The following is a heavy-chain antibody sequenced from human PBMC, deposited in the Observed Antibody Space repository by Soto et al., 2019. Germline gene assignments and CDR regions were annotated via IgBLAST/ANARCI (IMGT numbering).Heavy chain of an antibody. J-gene: IGHJ5*02. V-gene: IGHV4-31*03. Sequence: SETLSLTCTVSGGSISSGGYYWSWIRHHPGKGLEWIGYIYYSGSTYYNPSLKSRVTISVDTSKNQFSLKLSSVTAADTAVYYCARVSRGAALWFDPWGQGTLVTVSS. CDR1: GGSISSGGYY. CDR2: IYYSGST. D-gene: IGHD3-10*01. CDR3: ARVSRGAALWFDP.